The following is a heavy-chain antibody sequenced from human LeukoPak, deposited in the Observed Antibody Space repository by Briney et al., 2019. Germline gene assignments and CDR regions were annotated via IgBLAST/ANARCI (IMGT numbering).Heavy chain of an antibody. CDR3: AKDRLRYFGQGNWFDP. CDR1: GFTFDDYA. J-gene: IGHJ5*02. D-gene: IGHD3-9*01. V-gene: IGHV3-43*02. Sequence: GGSLRLSCAASGFTFDDYAMHWVRQAPGKGLEWVSLISGDGGSTYYADSVKGRFTISRDNSKNSLYLQMNSLRTEDTALYYCAKDRLRYFGQGNWFDPWGQGTLVTVSS. CDR2: ISGDGGST.